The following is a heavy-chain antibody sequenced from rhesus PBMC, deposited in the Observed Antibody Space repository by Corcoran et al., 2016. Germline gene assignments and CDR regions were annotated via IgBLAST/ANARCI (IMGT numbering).Heavy chain of an antibody. Sequence: QVQLQESGPGVVKPSETLSLTCAVSGGSISSYWWGWIRQPPGKGLEWIGQLYGGSGTTTTNPSLKSRVTISSDTSKNQFSLKLSSVTAADTAVYYCAKDLGVVQGYAFDFWGQGLRVTVSS. J-gene: IGHJ3*01. CDR2: LYGGSGTT. V-gene: IGHV4-147*01. D-gene: IGHD1-1*01. CDR1: GGSISSYW. CDR3: AKDLGVVQGYAFDF.